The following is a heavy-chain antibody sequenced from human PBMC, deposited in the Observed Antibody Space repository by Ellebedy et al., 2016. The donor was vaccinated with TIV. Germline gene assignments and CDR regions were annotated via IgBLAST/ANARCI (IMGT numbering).Heavy chain of an antibody. CDR1: GFTFSSYG. D-gene: IGHD6-13*01. J-gene: IGHJ5*02. CDR2: IWYDGSNK. V-gene: IGHV3-33*08. Sequence: PGGSLRLSCAASGFTFSSYGMHWVRQAPGKGLEWVAVIWYDGSNKYYADSVKGRFTISRDNSKNTLYLQMNSLRAEDTAVYYCARVQSPTKFIAAAGNWFDPWGQGTLVTVSS. CDR3: ARVQSPTKFIAAAGNWFDP.